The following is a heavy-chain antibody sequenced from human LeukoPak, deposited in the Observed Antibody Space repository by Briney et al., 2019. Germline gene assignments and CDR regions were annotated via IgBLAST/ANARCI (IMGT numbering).Heavy chain of an antibody. CDR2: IKQDGSEK. J-gene: IGHJ6*02. CDR1: GFTFSSYW. Sequence: GGSLRLSCAASGFTFSSYWMSWVRQAPGKGLEWVANIKQDGSEKYYVDSVKGRFTISRDNAKNSLYLQMNSLRAEDTAVYYCARADIVVVPAAIGNYYYYYGMDVWGQGTTVTVSS. V-gene: IGHV3-7*01. D-gene: IGHD2-2*01. CDR3: ARADIVVVPAAIGNYYYYYGMDV.